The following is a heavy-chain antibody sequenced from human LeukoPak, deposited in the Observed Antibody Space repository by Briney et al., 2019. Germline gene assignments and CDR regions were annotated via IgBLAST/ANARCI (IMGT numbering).Heavy chain of an antibody. CDR3: ARYNGYNLGAFDI. D-gene: IGHD5-24*01. Sequence: NPSETLSLTCAVYGGSFSGYYWSWIRQPPGKGLEWIGEINHTGSTNYNPSLKSRVTISVDTSKNQFSLKLSSVTAADTAVYYCARYNGYNLGAFDIWGQGTMVTVSS. CDR1: GGSFSGYY. J-gene: IGHJ3*02. CDR2: INHTGST. V-gene: IGHV4-34*01.